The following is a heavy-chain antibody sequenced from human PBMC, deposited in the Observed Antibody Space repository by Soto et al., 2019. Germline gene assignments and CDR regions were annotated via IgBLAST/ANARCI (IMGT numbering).Heavy chain of an antibody. CDR1: VDTRNSSPW. CDR3: AARHFWSGPWSARRLDY. Sequence: ETLSCPCAVSVDTRNSSPWWNCVRHPPGKGREWIGQIARSVNANYYPSLRSRVTISGDKCKNHFSLKLTSVTDADTAVYYCAARHFWSGPWSARRLDYWGQGTLVTVSS. J-gene: IGHJ4*02. V-gene: IGHV4-4*02. CDR2: IARSVNA. D-gene: IGHD3-3*02.